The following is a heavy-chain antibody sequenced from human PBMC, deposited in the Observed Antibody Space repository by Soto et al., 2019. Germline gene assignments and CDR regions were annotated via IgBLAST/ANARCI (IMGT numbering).Heavy chain of an antibody. CDR3: ARDSKWLIFKGNWFDS. Sequence: QVQLVQSGAEVKRPGASVKVSCKFSGYNFIDYGMTWVRQAPGQGLEWMGWISGSNGATNYAQKFQGRVTLTTDTSTNTAYMELRSLRKVDTAVYYCARDSKWLIFKGNWFDSWGQGTLVTVSS. CDR2: ISGSNGAT. CDR1: GYNFIDYG. J-gene: IGHJ5*01. V-gene: IGHV1-18*04. D-gene: IGHD5-12*01.